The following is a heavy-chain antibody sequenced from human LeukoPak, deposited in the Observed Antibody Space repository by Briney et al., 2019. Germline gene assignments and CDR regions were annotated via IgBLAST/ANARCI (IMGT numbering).Heavy chain of an antibody. CDR1: GFTVSDNS. D-gene: IGHD4-23*01. J-gene: IGHJ6*03. Sequence: PGGSLRLSCTVSGFTVSDNSMSWVRQAPGKGLEWVSFIDYDDRTHYSDSVKGRFTISRDNSKNTLYLQMNSLRAEDTAVYYCAKEQQGLRWSTFYYYYYMDVWGKGTTVTISS. CDR3: AKEQQGLRWSTFYYYYYMDV. V-gene: IGHV3-53*05. CDR2: IDYDDRT.